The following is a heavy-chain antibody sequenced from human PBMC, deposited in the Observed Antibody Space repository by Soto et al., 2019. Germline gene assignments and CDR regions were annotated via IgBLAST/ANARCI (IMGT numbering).Heavy chain of an antibody. CDR3: VKNAGWFKT. V-gene: IGHV3-23*01. J-gene: IGHJ5*02. CDR2: IDGSGGIT. Sequence: QLLQSGGGLVQPGGSLTLSCAASGFTFGTTDMSWVRQAPGEGLEWVSTIDGSGGITYYADSVKGRFTISRDNARNTVYLQMNSLRGDDTSLYYCVKNAGWFKTWGQGARVTGSS. CDR1: GFTFGTTD.